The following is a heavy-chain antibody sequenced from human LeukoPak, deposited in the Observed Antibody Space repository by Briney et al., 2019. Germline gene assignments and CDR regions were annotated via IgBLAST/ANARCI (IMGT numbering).Heavy chain of an antibody. V-gene: IGHV4-39*07. J-gene: IGHJ5*02. Sequence: SETLSLTCTVSGGSISSSSYYWGWIRQPPGKGLEWIGSIYYSGSTYYNPSLKSRVTISVDTSKNQFSLKLSSVTAADTAVYYCARVLTSRVIAAAGTHTVWFDPWGQGTLVTVSS. D-gene: IGHD6-13*01. CDR1: GGSISSSSYY. CDR3: ARVLTSRVIAAAGTHTVWFDP. CDR2: IYYSGST.